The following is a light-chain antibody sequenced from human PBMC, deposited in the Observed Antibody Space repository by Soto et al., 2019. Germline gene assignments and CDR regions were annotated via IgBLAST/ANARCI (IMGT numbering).Light chain of an antibody. V-gene: IGKV1-8*01. CDR1: QGISSY. J-gene: IGKJ4*01. CDR3: QQVNNYPVT. CDR2: ATS. Sequence: AIRMTQSPSSLSASTGDRVTITCRASQGISSYLAWYQQKPGKAPKLLIYATSTLQSGVPSRFSGSGSGTDFTLTISSLQPEDFATYYCQQVNNYPVTFGGGTKVDI.